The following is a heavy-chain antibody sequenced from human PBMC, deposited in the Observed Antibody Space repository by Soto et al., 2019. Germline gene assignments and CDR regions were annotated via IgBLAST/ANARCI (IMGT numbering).Heavy chain of an antibody. CDR3: ARDQAGVPFDH. CDR2: MSGPGATV. J-gene: IGHJ4*02. D-gene: IGHD3-10*01. Sequence: PGGSLRLSCAASGFIFSDYEMNWVRQAPGRGLEWISYMSGPGATVYYADSVKGRFTTSRDNAWNSLYLQMDSLRVEDTAMYYCARDQAGVPFDHWGQGTLVTVSS. V-gene: IGHV3-48*03. CDR1: GFIFSDYE.